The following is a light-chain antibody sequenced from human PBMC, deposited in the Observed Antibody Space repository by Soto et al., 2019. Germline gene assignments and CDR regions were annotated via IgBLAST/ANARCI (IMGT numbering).Light chain of an antibody. V-gene: IGKV3-20*01. Sequence: EIVLTQSPGTLSLSPGERATLSCSASQSVSSNYLAWYQQKPGQAPRLLIYGPSSRATGIPHRFSGSGSGTDFTLAISRLEPDDFAVYYCQQYDTSTRGAFGQGPKVQIK. CDR2: GPS. CDR3: QQYDTSTRGA. CDR1: QSVSSNY. J-gene: IGKJ1*01.